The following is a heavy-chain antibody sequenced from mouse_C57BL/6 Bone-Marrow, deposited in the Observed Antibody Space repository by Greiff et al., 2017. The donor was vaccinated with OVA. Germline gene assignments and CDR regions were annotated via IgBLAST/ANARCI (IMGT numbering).Heavy chain of an antibody. CDR1: GYTFTDYE. CDR3: TRGYSNYDAMDY. J-gene: IGHJ4*01. V-gene: IGHV1-15*01. D-gene: IGHD2-5*01. CDR2: IDPETGGT. Sequence: QVQLQQSGAELVRPGASVTLSCKASGYTFTDYEMHWVKQTPVHGLEWIGAIDPETGGTAYNQKFKGKAILTADKSSSTAYMELRSLTSEDSAVYYCTRGYSNYDAMDYWGQGTSATVSA.